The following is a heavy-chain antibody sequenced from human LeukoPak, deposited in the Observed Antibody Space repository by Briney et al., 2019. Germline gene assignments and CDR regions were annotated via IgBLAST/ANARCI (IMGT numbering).Heavy chain of an antibody. CDR2: ISSSSSYT. D-gene: IGHD6-19*01. J-gene: IGHJ4*02. CDR1: GFTFSDYY. V-gene: IGHV3-11*06. Sequence: PGGSLRLSCAASGFTFSDYYMSWIRQAPGKGQEWVSYISSSSSYTNYADSVKGRFTISRDNAKNSLYLQMNSLRAEDTAVYYCARDSSGSDYWGQGTLVTVSS. CDR3: ARDSSGSDY.